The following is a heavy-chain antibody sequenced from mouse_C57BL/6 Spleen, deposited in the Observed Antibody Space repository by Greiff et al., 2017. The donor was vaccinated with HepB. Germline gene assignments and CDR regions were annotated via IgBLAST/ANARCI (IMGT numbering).Heavy chain of an antibody. V-gene: IGHV1-52*01. Sequence: QVQLQQPGAELVRPGSSVKLSCKASGYTFTSYWMHWVKQRPIQGLEWIGNIDPSDSETHYNQKFKDKATLTVDKSASTAYMQRSSLTSEDSAVYYCARSRDVGYFDYWGQGTTLTVSS. J-gene: IGHJ2*01. CDR1: GYTFTSYW. D-gene: IGHD3-3*01. CDR2: IDPSDSET. CDR3: ARSRDVGYFDY.